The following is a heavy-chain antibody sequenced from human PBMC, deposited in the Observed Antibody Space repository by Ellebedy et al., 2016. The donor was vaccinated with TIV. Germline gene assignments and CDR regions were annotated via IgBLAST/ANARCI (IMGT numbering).Heavy chain of an antibody. CDR3: TSLTDSVGESAFDI. Sequence: GGSLRLSXAASGFTFSSYWMHWVRQAPGKGLVWVSRIYTDGISTAYADSVKGRFSISRDNAKNTLYLQMNSLRAEDTAVYYCTSLTDSVGESAFDIWGQGTMVTVSS. V-gene: IGHV3-74*01. J-gene: IGHJ3*02. CDR1: GFTFSSYW. D-gene: IGHD1-26*01. CDR2: IYTDGIST.